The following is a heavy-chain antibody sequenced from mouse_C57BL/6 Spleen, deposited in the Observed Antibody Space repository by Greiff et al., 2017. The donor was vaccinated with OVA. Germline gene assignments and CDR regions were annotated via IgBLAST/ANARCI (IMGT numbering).Heavy chain of an antibody. CDR2: IRSKSNNYAT. Sequence: EVKLVESGGGLVQPKGSLKLSCAVSGFSFNTYAMNWVRQAPGKGLEWVARIRSKSNNYATYYADSVNDRFTISRDDSESKIYQQMNNLKAEDTDMYYCERQGDSLYYYAMDDWGQGTSVTVSS. CDR1: GFSFNTYA. J-gene: IGHJ4*01. V-gene: IGHV10-1*01. CDR3: ERQGDSLYYYAMDD.